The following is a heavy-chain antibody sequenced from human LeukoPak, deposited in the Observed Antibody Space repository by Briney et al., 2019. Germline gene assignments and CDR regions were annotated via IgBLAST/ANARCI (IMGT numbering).Heavy chain of an antibody. V-gene: IGHV4-39*07. D-gene: IGHD3-9*01. Sequence: SETLSLTCTVSGGSISSSSYYWGWIRQPPGKGLEWIGSICYSGSTYYNPSLKSRVTISVDTSKNQFSLKLSSVTAADTAVYYCARDDQGVNYDILTGYYRAAFGFDYWGQGTLVTVSS. J-gene: IGHJ4*02. CDR3: ARDDQGVNYDILTGYYRAAFGFDY. CDR1: GGSISSSSYY. CDR2: ICYSGST.